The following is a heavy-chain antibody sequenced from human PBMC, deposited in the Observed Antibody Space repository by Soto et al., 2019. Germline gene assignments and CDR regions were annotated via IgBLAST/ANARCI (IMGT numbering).Heavy chain of an antibody. CDR3: ARDGYHYVMDL. Sequence: EAQLVESGGGLVQPGGSLRLSCAASGFTFSGYWMSWVRQAPGKGLEWVANINQDGSGKYYMDSVKGRFTISRDNTKNSLYLQMNSLGADDTAVYYCARDGYHYVMDLWGQGTTVTVSS. J-gene: IGHJ6*02. CDR2: INQDGSGK. V-gene: IGHV3-7*04. CDR1: GFTFSGYW.